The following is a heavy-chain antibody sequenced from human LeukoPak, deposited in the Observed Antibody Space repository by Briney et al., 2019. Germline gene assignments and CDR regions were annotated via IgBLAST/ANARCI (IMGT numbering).Heavy chain of an antibody. D-gene: IGHD2-15*01. CDR1: GGSFSGYY. Sequence: SETLSLTCAVYGGSFSGYYWSWIRQPPGKGLEWIGEINHSGSTNYNPSLKSRVTISVDTSKNQFSLKLSSVTAADTAVYYCARTVAAYSWFDPWGQGTLVTVSS. J-gene: IGHJ5*02. CDR3: ARTVAAYSWFDP. CDR2: INHSGST. V-gene: IGHV4-34*01.